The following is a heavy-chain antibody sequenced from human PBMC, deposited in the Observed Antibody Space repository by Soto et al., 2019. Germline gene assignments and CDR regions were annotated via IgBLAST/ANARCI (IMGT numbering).Heavy chain of an antibody. CDR1: GGSISSSSYY. CDR3: ARGDFWSGYLRRNWFDP. J-gene: IGHJ5*02. V-gene: IGHV4-39*01. D-gene: IGHD3-3*01. Sequence: PSETLSLTCTVSGGSISSSSYYWGWIRQPPGKGLEWIGSIYYSGNTYYNPSLKSRVTISVDTSKNQFSLKLSSVTAADTAVYYCARGDFWSGYLRRNWFDPWGQGTLVTVSS. CDR2: IYYSGNT.